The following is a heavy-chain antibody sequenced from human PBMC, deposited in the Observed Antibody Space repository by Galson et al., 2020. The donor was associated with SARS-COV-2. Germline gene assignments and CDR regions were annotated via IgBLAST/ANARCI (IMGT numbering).Heavy chain of an antibody. CDR1: GFTFDDYA. V-gene: IGHV3-9*01. D-gene: IGHD3-10*01. J-gene: IGHJ6*03. Sequence: SLKISCAASGFTFDDYAMHWVRQAPGKGLEWVSGISWNSGSIGYADSVRGRFTISRDNAKNSLYLQMNSLRAEDTALYYCAKDLHGGYYYYYMDVWGKGTTVTVSS. CDR3: AKDLHGGYYYYYMDV. CDR2: ISWNSGSI.